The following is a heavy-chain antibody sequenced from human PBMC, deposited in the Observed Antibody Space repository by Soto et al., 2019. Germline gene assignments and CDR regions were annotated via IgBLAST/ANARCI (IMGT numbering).Heavy chain of an antibody. V-gene: IGHV1-69*13. CDR2: IIPIFGTA. CDR1: GGTFSSYA. J-gene: IGHJ3*02. D-gene: IGHD3-22*01. Sequence: ASVKVSCKASGGTFSSYAISCVRQAPGQGLEWMGGIIPIFGTANYAQKFQGRVTITADESTSTAYMELSSLRSEDTAVYYCARAQQTYYYDSSGYVAFDIWGQGTMVTVSS. CDR3: ARAQQTYYYDSSGYVAFDI.